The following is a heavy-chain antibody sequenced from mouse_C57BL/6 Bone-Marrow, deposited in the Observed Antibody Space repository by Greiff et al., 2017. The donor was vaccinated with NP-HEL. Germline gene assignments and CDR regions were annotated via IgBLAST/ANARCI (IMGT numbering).Heavy chain of an antibody. CDR1: GFSFNTYA. CDR2: IRSRSDNYAT. Sequence: EVQRVESGGGLVQPKGSLKLSCAASGFSFNTYAMNWVRQAPGKSLEWVARIRSRSDNYATYYADSGKDRFTIARDDSESLLFLQMNNLKTEDAAMCFFLSGTFAYWGQGTLLTVSA. V-gene: IGHV10-1*01. J-gene: IGHJ3*01. D-gene: IGHD3-3*01. CDR3: LSGTFAY.